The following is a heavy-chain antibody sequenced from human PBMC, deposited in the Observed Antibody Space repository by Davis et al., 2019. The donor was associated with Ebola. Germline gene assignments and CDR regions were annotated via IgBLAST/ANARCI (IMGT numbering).Heavy chain of an antibody. CDR3: ARGESIASRQTHFLGY. V-gene: IGHV3-66*02. D-gene: IGHD6-6*01. CDR2: IYSGGRT. CDR1: GFTVSSND. J-gene: IGHJ4*02. Sequence: GESLKIPCAAPGFTVSSNDVTWVRQAPGKGLEQVSVIYSGGRTYYTDSVKGRFTISRDNSKNTLYLQMNSLRVDDTAVYYCARGESIASRQTHFLGYWGQGTLVTVSS.